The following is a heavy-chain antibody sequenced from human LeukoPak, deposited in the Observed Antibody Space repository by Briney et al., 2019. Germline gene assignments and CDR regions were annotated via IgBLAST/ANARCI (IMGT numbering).Heavy chain of an antibody. Sequence: PGGSLRLSCAVSGFTFRSYWMSWVRQAPGKGLEWVANIKEDGSQRYYVDSVRGRFTISRDNAKNSLYLQLDSLRAEDTAVYYCARAISGGIFDCWGQGTLVIVSS. J-gene: IGHJ4*02. CDR1: GFTFRSYW. V-gene: IGHV3-7*01. CDR2: IKEDGSQR. D-gene: IGHD3-3*02. CDR3: ARAISGGIFDC.